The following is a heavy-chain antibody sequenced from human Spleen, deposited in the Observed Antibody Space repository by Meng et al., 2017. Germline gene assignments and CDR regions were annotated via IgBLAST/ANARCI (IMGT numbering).Heavy chain of an antibody. CDR2: ITWNSGAV. CDR1: GFTFDDYA. D-gene: IGHD3-10*01. V-gene: IGHV3-9*01. Sequence: SLKISCAASGFTFDDYAMYWVRQAPGKGLEWVSGITWNSGAVVYADSVKGRFTISGDNAKNSLYLQMNSLRADDTAFYYCATGYYYASGNSYHYWGQGTLVTVSS. CDR3: ATGYYYASGNSYHY. J-gene: IGHJ4*02.